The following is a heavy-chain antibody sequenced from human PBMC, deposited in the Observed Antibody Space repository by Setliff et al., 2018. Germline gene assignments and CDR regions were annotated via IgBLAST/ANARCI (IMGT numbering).Heavy chain of an antibody. V-gene: IGHV5-51*01. Sequence: GESLKISCKGSGYNFASYWIAWVRQMPGKGLEWMGIIYPDDPDTRYSPSFQGQVTISADKSISTAYLQWSSLKASDTAMYYCARQIGSSLSHFYYYGMDVWGQGTTVTVSS. CDR1: GYNFASYW. J-gene: IGHJ6*02. CDR2: IYPDDPDT. CDR3: ARQIGSSLSHFYYYGMDV. D-gene: IGHD6-19*01.